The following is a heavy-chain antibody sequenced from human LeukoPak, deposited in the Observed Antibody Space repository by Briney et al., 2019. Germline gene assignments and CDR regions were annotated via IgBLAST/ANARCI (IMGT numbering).Heavy chain of an antibody. CDR2: INHSGYT. J-gene: IGHJ4*02. V-gene: IGHV4-34*01. CDR1: GESSFSSYY. CDR3: SRQVVGNDY. Sequence: PSETLSLTCAVYGESSFSSYYWSWIRQTPGGALEWIGEINHSGYTNYNPSLKSRVTLSIDTSKNQFSLRLNSVTAADTAVYYCSRQVVGNDYWGQGTLVTLSS. D-gene: IGHD3-22*01.